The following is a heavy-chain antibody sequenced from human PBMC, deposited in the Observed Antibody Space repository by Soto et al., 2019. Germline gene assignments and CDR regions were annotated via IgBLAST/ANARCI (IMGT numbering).Heavy chain of an antibody. D-gene: IGHD6-6*01. CDR3: SKSRGVAGRPLDD. CDR2: ITWNSDSL. V-gene: IGHV3-9*01. CDR1: GFIFEDYA. Sequence: EVQLVESGGGLVKPGRSLGLSCAASGFIFEDYAMHWVRQAPGKGLEWVSSITWNSDSLAYTGSVKGRFTISRDNAKNSLYLEMDSLRPEDTALYFCSKSRGVAGRPLDDWGQGTFVTVSS. J-gene: IGHJ4*02.